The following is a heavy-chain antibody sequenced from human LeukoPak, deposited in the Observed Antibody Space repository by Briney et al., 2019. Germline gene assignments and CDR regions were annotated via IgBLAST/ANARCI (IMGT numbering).Heavy chain of an antibody. J-gene: IGHJ4*02. Sequence: GGSLRLSCAASGFTFTTYAMHWVRQAPGKGLEWLALISYDGTNKYYADSVKGRFTISRDNSKNTLYLQMNSLRAEDTAVYYCGNSGYDGVYWGQGTLVTVSS. CDR2: ISYDGTNK. D-gene: IGHD5-12*01. V-gene: IGHV3-30*04. CDR1: GFTFTTYA. CDR3: GNSGYDGVY.